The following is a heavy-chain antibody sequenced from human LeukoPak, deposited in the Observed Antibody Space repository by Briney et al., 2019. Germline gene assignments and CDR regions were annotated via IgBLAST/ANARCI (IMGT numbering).Heavy chain of an antibody. Sequence: GGSLRLSCAASGFTFGGSTVHWVRQASGKGLEWVGRIRSKANSCATAYAASVKGRFTISRDDSKKMAYLQMNNLKTEDTAMYYCTRANGWDAFDIWGQGTMVTVSS. CDR1: GFTFGGST. CDR3: TRANGWDAFDI. CDR2: IRSKANSCAT. J-gene: IGHJ3*02. D-gene: IGHD6-19*01. V-gene: IGHV3-73*01.